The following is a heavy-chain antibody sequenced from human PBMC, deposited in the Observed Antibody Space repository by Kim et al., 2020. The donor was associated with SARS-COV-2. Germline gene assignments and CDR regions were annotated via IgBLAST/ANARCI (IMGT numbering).Heavy chain of an antibody. J-gene: IGHJ6*02. CDR1: GFTFSSYW. CDR2: IKQDGSEK. Sequence: GGSLRLSCAASGFTFSSYWMSWVRQAPGKGLEWVANIKQDGSEKYYVDSVKGRFTISRDNAKNSLYLQMNSLRAEYTAVYYCAREGPTIFGVVTYYYYYGMDVWGQGTTVTVSS. CDR3: AREGPTIFGVVTYYYYYGMDV. D-gene: IGHD3-3*01. V-gene: IGHV3-7*01.